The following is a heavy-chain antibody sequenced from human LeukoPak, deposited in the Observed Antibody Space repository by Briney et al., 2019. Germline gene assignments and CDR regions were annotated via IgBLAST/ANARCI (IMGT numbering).Heavy chain of an antibody. D-gene: IGHD5-12*01. CDR3: ARGGLVATRNYYYYYMDV. V-gene: IGHV1-8*03. Sequence: GASVKVSCKASGYTFTSYDINWVRQATGQGLEWMGWMNPNSGNTGYAQKFQGRVTITRNTSMSTAYMELSSLRSEDTAVYYCARGGLVATRNYYYYYMDVWGKGTTVTVSS. CDR1: GYTFTSYD. CDR2: MNPNSGNT. J-gene: IGHJ6*03.